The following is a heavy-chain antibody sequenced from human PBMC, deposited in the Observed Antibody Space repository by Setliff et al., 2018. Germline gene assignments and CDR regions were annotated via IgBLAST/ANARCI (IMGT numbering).Heavy chain of an antibody. J-gene: IGHJ4*02. CDR2: IDPSGNT. V-gene: IGHV4-61*09. CDR3: ARSLGSGSYYNSRPFYSDY. Sequence: SETLSLTCTVSDGSISSGSNYWSWIRQPAGRGLEWIGHIDPSGNTNYHPSLKSRVTISGDTSKNQFSLKLTSVTAADTAVYFCARSLGSGSYYNSRPFYSDYWGQGTLVTVS. D-gene: IGHD3-10*01. CDR1: DGSISSGSNY.